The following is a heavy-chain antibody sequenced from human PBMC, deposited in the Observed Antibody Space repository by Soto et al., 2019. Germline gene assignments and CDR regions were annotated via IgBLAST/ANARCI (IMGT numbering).Heavy chain of an antibody. D-gene: IGHD3-3*01. J-gene: IGHJ6*02. V-gene: IGHV1-46*01. CDR2: INPSGGST. CDR3: ARDSEIGRFLEWFAGVYYYYYGMDV. Sequence: QVQLVQSGAEVKKPGASVKVSCKASGYTFTSYYMHWVRQAPGQGLEWMGIINPSGGSTSYAQKFQGRVTRTRDTSTSTVYMELSSLRSEDTAVYYCARDSEIGRFLEWFAGVYYYYYGMDVWGQGTTVTVSS. CDR1: GYTFTSYY.